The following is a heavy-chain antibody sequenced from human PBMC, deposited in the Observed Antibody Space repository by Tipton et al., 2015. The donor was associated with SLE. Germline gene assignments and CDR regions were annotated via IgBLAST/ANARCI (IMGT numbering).Heavy chain of an antibody. D-gene: IGHD6-6*01. Sequence: LAQSEAEVKKPGASVKVSCKASGYSFTDYYMHWVRQAPGQGLEWMGWISAYNGNTNYAQKLQGRVTMTTDTSTSTAYMELRSLRSDDTAVYYCARVLYSSSSLWFDPWGQGTLVTVSS. J-gene: IGHJ5*02. V-gene: IGHV1-18*04. CDR1: GYSFTDYY. CDR3: ARVLYSSSSLWFDP. CDR2: ISAYNGNT.